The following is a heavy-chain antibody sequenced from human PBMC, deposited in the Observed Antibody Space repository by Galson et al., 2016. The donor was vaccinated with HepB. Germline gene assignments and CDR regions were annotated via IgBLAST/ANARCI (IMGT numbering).Heavy chain of an antibody. CDR2: ISYDGSNK. J-gene: IGHJ4*02. CDR1: GFIFSTYA. D-gene: IGHD2-2*01. CDR3: AKDRGGLRYCDSTSCSTYGAEY. V-gene: IGHV3-30*18. Sequence: SLRLSCAASGFIFSTYAIHWVRQAPGKGLEWVAIISYDGSNKYYADSVKGRFTISRDSSKNTLYLQMSSLRAEDTAVYYCAKDRGGLRYCDSTSCSTYGAEYWGQGTLVTVSS.